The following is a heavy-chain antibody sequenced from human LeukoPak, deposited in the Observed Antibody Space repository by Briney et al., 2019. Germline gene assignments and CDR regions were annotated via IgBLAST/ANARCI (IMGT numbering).Heavy chain of an antibody. Sequence: PGGSLRLSCAASGFAFSGYPIHWVRQAPGKGLEWVAVISYDGSNKYYADSVKGRFTVSRDTSKNTLYLQMNSLRADDTAVYYCAKCSTSAYTSGWCNWIDPWGQGTLVTVSS. CDR2: ISYDGSNK. D-gene: IGHD6-19*01. J-gene: IGHJ5*02. CDR1: GFAFSGYP. CDR3: AKCSTSAYTSGWCNWIDP. V-gene: IGHV3-30-3*02.